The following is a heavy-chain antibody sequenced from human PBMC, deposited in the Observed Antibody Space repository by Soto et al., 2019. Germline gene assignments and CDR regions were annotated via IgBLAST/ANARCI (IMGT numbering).Heavy chain of an antibody. J-gene: IGHJ2*01. CDR1: GFTFSDYY. CDR2: INSSSSYT. D-gene: IGHD6-13*01. V-gene: IGHV3-11*05. Sequence: QVQLVESGGGLVKPVGSLRLSCAASGFTFSDYYMSWIRQAPGKGLEWVSYINSSSSYTNYADSVKGRFTIARDNASNSLDLQMNSLRADDTAVYYCSRTILAAGGRRYFDLWGRGTLVTVSS. CDR3: SRTILAAGGRRYFDL.